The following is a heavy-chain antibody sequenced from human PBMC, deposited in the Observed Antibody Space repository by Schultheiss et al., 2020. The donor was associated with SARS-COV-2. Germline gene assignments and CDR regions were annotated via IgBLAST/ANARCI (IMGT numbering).Heavy chain of an antibody. CDR1: GGSFSGYY. V-gene: IGHV4-34*01. Sequence: SETLSLTCAVYGGSFSGYYWSWIRQPPGKGLEWIGEINHSGSTNYNPSLKSRVTISVDTSKNQFSLKLSSVTAADTAVYYCARYVVVPAAVSYYYMDVWGKGTTVTVSS. D-gene: IGHD2-2*01. J-gene: IGHJ6*03. CDR2: INHSGST. CDR3: ARYVVVPAAVSYYYMDV.